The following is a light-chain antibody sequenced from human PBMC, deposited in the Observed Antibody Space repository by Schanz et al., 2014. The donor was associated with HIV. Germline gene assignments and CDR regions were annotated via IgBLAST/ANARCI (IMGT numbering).Light chain of an antibody. CDR3: QQYGGSPT. V-gene: IGKV3-20*01. J-gene: IGKJ1*01. CDR2: AAS. CDR1: QSVSSSY. Sequence: EIVLTQSPGTLSLSPGERATLSCRASQSVSSSYLAWYQQKPGQAPRLLIFAASKRATGTPDRFSGSGSGSAFTLIISRLETADTGVYYCQQYGGSPTFGQGTKVEI.